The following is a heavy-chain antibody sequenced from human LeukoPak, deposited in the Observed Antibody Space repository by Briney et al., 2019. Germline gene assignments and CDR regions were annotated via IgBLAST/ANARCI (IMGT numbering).Heavy chain of an antibody. D-gene: IGHD6-19*01. J-gene: IGHJ4*02. CDR2: ISWNSGGI. CDR1: GFTFDDYA. CDR3: AKGKKMTVAGLFDY. Sequence: AGRSLRLSCAASGFTFDDYAMHWVRQAPGKGLEWVSGISWNSGGIGYADSVKGRFTISRDNAKNSLYLQMNSLRADDTALYYCAKGKKMTVAGLFDYWGQGTLVTVSS. V-gene: IGHV3-9*01.